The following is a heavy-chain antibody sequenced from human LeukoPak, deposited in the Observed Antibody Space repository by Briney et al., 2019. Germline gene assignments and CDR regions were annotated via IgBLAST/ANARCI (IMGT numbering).Heavy chain of an antibody. CDR1: GYPFTNYG. J-gene: IGHJ6*02. CDR2: ISGYNGNT. CDR3: ARLYQLPNFYYYGMDV. V-gene: IGHV1-18*01. Sequence: ASVKVSCKASGYPFTNYGISWVRQAPGQGLEWMGWISGYNGNTNHAQTLQGRLTMTTDTSTATAYMELRSLRSDDTAVYYCARLYQLPNFYYYGMDVWGQGTTVTVSS. D-gene: IGHD2-2*01.